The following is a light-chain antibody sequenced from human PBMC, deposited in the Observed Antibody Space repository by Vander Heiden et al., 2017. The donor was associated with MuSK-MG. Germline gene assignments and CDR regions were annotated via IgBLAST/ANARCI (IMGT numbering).Light chain of an antibody. CDR2: GAS. Sequence: ELVLTQSPGTLSLSPGERATLSCRASQSVSSSYLDWYQQKPVQAPRLLIYGASSRANGIPDRLSGSGSGTDFTLTMSSLEPEDIAVYYCEQYASSLSFGPGTKVDIK. CDR1: QSVSSSY. J-gene: IGKJ3*01. V-gene: IGKV3-20*01. CDR3: EQYASSLS.